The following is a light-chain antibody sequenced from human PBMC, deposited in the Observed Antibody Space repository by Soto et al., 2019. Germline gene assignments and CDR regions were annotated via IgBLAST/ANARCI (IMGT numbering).Light chain of an antibody. CDR3: QQRSNWPRT. V-gene: IGKV3-11*01. J-gene: IGKJ1*01. Sequence: EIVLTQSPATLSLSLGERATLSCRASQSVSSYLAWYQHKPGQAPRLLIYDASNRATGIPARFSGSGSGTDFTLTISSLEPEDFAVYYCQQRSNWPRTFGQGTKVEIK. CDR2: DAS. CDR1: QSVSSY.